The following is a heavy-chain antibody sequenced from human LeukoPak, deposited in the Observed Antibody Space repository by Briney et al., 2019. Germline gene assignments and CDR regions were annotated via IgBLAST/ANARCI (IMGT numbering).Heavy chain of an antibody. CDR2: ITDSGRTI. J-gene: IGHJ6*03. CDR1: GFTFSTYE. CDR3: ARGEVVTASLPDYFYYYMDV. D-gene: IGHD2-21*02. Sequence: GGSLRPSCAASGFTFSTYEMNWVRQAPGKGLEWVSYITDSGRTIYYADSVKGRFTISRDNDKNSLFLQMNSLRAEDTAVYYCARGEVVTASLPDYFYYYMDVWGKRTTVTISS. V-gene: IGHV3-48*03.